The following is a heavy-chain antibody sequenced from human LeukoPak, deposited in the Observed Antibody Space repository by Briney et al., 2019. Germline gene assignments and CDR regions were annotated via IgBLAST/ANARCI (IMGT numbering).Heavy chain of an antibody. J-gene: IGHJ4*02. CDR1: GGSISSYY. CDR2: IYYSGST. CDR3: ARLTPGRARYFDY. V-gene: IGHV4-59*01. Sequence: SETLSLTCTLSGGSISSYYWSWIRQPPGKGLEWIGYIYYSGSTNYNPSLKSRVTISVDTSKNQFSLKLSSVTAADTAVYYCARLTPGRARYFDYWGQGTLVTVSS. D-gene: IGHD1-14*01.